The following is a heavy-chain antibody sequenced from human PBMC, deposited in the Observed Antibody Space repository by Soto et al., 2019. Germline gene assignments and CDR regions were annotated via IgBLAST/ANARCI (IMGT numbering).Heavy chain of an antibody. D-gene: IGHD6-19*01. CDR3: AREAGPDRWFDP. Sequence: PSETVSLTCTVSGASISSYFWTWIRQPAGKALDWIGRISTSGTTNYNPSLKSRVTMSVDTSKNHFSLNLSSVTAADTAVYYCAREAGPDRWFDPWGQGTLVTVSS. CDR2: ISTSGTT. J-gene: IGHJ5*02. CDR1: GASISSYF. V-gene: IGHV4-4*07.